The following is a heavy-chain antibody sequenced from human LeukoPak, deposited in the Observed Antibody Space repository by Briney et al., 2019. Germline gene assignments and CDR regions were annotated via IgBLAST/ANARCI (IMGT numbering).Heavy chain of an antibody. CDR3: ARVYYDYVWGSYYNWFDP. V-gene: IGHV4-34*01. D-gene: IGHD3-16*01. CDR1: GGSFSGYY. Sequence: SETLSLTCAVYGGSFSGYYWSWIRQPPGKGLEWIGEINHSGSTNYNPSLKSRVTISVDTSKNQFSLKLSSVTAADTAVYYFARVYYDYVWGSYYNWFDPWAREPWSPSPQ. J-gene: IGHJ5*02. CDR2: INHSGST.